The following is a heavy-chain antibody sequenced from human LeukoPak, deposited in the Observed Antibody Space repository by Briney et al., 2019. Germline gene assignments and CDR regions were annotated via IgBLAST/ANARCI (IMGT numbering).Heavy chain of an antibody. D-gene: IGHD2-21*02. CDR2: INSDGSDT. J-gene: IGHJ3*01. V-gene: IGHV3-74*01. CDR3: ARGGGDHAFDA. Sequence: GGSLRLSCAASGFSFTTYWMHWVRRGPGKGLVWVSRINSDGSDTIYADSVKGRFTISRDNAKNTVYLQMDSLRAEDTAVYYCARGGGDHAFDAWGQGTMVTVSS. CDR1: GFSFTTYW.